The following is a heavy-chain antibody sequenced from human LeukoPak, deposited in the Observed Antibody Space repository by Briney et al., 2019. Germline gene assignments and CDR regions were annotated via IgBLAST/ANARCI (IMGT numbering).Heavy chain of an antibody. CDR3: TRDYGVLFDY. D-gene: IGHD4-17*01. CDR2: IRSKANSYAT. J-gene: IGHJ4*02. CDR1: GFTFSGSA. V-gene: IGHV3-73*01. Sequence: GGSLRLSCAASGFTFSGSAIHWARQAPGKGLEWVGRIRSKANSYATSSAASVKGRFTISRDDSKNTAYLQMNSLKTEDTAVYYCTRDYGVLFDYWGQGTLVTVSS.